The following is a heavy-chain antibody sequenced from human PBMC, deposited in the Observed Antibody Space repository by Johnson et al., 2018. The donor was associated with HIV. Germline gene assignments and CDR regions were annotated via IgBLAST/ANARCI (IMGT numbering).Heavy chain of an antibody. V-gene: IGHV3-66*02. CDR1: GFTVSSYY. CDR2: LFSGGST. J-gene: IGHJ3*01. CDR3: ARGDGAARPGDDAFDV. D-gene: IGHD6-6*01. Sequence: VQLVESGGGLVQPGGSLRLSCAASGFTVSSYYMSWVRQAPGKGLEWVSVLFSGGSTYYADAVKGRFTISRDSPKNSLYLQMNSLRGDDTAVYYCARGDGAARPGDDAFDVWGQGTMVTVYS.